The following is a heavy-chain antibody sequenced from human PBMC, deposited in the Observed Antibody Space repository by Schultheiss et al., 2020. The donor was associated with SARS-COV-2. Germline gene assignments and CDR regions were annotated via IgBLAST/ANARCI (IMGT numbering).Heavy chain of an antibody. J-gene: IGHJ4*02. D-gene: IGHD4/OR15-4a*01. CDR2: ISVSGGTT. CDR3: AKGWCDY. V-gene: IGHV3-23*01. Sequence: GGSLRLSCAASGFTFDDYAMHWVRQAPGKGLVWVSGISVSGGTTYYADSVKGRFTISRDNSKNMLYLQMNSLRVEDTAVYYCAKGWCDYWGQGTLVTVSS. CDR1: GFTFDDYA.